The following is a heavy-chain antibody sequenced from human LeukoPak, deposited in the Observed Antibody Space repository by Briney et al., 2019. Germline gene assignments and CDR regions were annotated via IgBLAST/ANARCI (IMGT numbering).Heavy chain of an antibody. J-gene: IGHJ4*02. V-gene: IGHV4-59*01. CDR1: RGSISSYY. CDR2: IYYNGRT. CDR3: ASGMDYYGSFDY. Sequence: SETLSLTCTVSRGSISSYYWSWIRQPPGKGLEWIGYIYYNGRTNYNPSLTSRFTISVDTSRNQFSLKLGSVTAADTAVYYCASGMDYYGSFDYWGQGTLVTVSS. D-gene: IGHD3-10*01.